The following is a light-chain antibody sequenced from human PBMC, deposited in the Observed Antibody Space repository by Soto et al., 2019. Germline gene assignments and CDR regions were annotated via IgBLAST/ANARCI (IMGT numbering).Light chain of an antibody. CDR3: QQYSSSPWT. V-gene: IGKV3-20*01. J-gene: IGKJ1*01. CDR1: QSVNSIY. CDR2: GAS. Sequence: EIVLTQSPGTLSLSPGERATLSCRASQSVNSIYLAWYQQKPGQAPRLLIYGASSRATGIPDRFSGSGSGTDFTLTISRLEPEAFAVYYCQQYSSSPWTFGQGTKVEIK.